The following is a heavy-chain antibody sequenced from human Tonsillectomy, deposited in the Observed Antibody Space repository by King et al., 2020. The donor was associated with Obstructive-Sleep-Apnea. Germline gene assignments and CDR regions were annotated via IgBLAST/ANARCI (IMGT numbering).Heavy chain of an antibody. D-gene: IGHD3-9*01. CDR2: ISHDGSNR. V-gene: IGHV3-30-3*01. CDR3: ASLYDILDY. Sequence: QLVQSGGGVVQPGTSLRVSCAASGFSFSTYAMHWVRQAPGKGLEWVAVISHDGSNRDYADSVKGRFTISRDNFKNTLYLQMNSLTAEDTAVYYCASLYDILDYWGQGTLVTVSS. J-gene: IGHJ4*02. CDR1: GFSFSTYA.